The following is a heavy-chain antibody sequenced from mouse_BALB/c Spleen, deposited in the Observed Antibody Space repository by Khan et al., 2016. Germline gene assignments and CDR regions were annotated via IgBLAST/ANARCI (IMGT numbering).Heavy chain of an antibody. CDR1: GYTFTSYW. Sequence: QVQLQQPGAELVKPGASVKLSRKASGYTFTSYWMHWVKQRPGQGLEWIGEIDPSDSYTNYNQKFKGNATLTVDKSSSTAYIQLSSLTSEDSAVYYCARSNKYDGHFDCGGRGTTLTVSS. D-gene: IGHD2-14*01. V-gene: IGHV1-69*02. CDR2: IDPSDSYT. J-gene: IGHJ2*01. CDR3: ARSNKYDGHFDC.